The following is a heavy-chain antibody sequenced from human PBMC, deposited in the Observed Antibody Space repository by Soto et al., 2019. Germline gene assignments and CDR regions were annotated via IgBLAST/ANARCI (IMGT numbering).Heavy chain of an antibody. CDR1: GGSISSYY. CDR2: IYYSGST. CDR3: AGISPNWFEP. V-gene: IGHV4-59*08. D-gene: IGHD1-20*01. Sequence: SETLSLTCTVSGGSISSYYWSWIRQPPGKGLEWIGYIYYSGSTNYNPSLKSRVTISVDTSKNQFSLKLSSVTAADTAVYYCAGISPNWFEPWGQGTLVTVSS. J-gene: IGHJ5*02.